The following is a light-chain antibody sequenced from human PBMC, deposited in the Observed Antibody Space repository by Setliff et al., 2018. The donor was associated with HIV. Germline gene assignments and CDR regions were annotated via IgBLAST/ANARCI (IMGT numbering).Light chain of an antibody. Sequence: QSVLTQPPSVSGTPGQRVTISCTGSSSNFGAGYDVHWYQQLPGTAPKLLISGNNNRPSGVPDRFSGSKSGTSASLAITGLQAEDEADYYCQSYDSSLGAYVFGTGTKGT. CDR1: SSNFGAGYD. CDR2: GNN. V-gene: IGLV1-40*01. CDR3: QSYDSSLGAYV. J-gene: IGLJ1*01.